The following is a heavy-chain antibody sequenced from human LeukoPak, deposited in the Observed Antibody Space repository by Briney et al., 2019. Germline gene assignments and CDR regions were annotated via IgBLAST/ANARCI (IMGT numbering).Heavy chain of an antibody. CDR2: ISGSGVST. D-gene: IGHD6-6*01. Sequence: GGSLRLSCVASGLTFSNAWMTWVRQAPGKGLEWVSGISGSGVSTYYADSVKGRFTISRDNAKNSLYLQMNSLRAEDTAVYYCARDGVAARPLDDWGQRSLVTVSS. CDR3: ARDGVAARPLDD. CDR1: GLTFSNAW. V-gene: IGHV3-23*01. J-gene: IGHJ4*02.